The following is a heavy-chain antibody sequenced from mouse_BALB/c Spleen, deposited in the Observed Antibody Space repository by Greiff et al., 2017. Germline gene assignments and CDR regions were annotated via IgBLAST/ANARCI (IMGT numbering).Heavy chain of an antibody. Sequence: VKLQESGPGLVAPSQSLSITCTVSGFSLTSYGVHWVRQPPGKGLEWLGVIWAGGSTNYNSALMSRLSISKDNSKSQVFLKMNSLQTDDTAMYYCARDQLGLNYYAMDYWGQGTSVTVSS. J-gene: IGHJ4*01. V-gene: IGHV2-9*02. CDR2: IWAGGST. CDR3: ARDQLGLNYYAMDY. CDR1: GFSLTSYG. D-gene: IGHD3-1*01.